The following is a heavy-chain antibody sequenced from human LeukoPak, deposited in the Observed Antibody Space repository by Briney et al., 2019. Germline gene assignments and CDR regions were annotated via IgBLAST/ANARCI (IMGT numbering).Heavy chain of an antibody. J-gene: IGHJ5*02. V-gene: IGHV4-59*01. CDR1: GGSISSYY. CDR2: IYYSGST. D-gene: IGHD2-2*01. CDR3: ARGGGYCSSTSCYGVNWFDP. Sequence: SETLSLTCTVSGGSISSYYWSWIRQPPGKGLEWIGYIYYSGSTNYNPSLKSRVTISVDTSKNQFSLKLSSVTAADTAVYYCARGGGYCSSTSCYGVNWFDPWGQGTLVTVSS.